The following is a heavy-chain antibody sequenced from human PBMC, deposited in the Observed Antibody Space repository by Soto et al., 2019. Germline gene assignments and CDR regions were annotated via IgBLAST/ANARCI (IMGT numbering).Heavy chain of an antibody. CDR2: ISAYNGDT. CDR1: GYTFTNYG. CDR3: ARVHNSCTSVTCYVYIDY. J-gene: IGHJ4*02. V-gene: IGHV1-18*01. D-gene: IGHD2-2*01. Sequence: ASVKVSCKASGYTFTNYGITWVRQAPGQGLEWMGWISAYNGDTHYTQRLQGRVTMTTDTSTSTAYMELRGLRSDDTAVYYCARVHNSCTSVTCYVYIDYWGQGTLVTVSS.